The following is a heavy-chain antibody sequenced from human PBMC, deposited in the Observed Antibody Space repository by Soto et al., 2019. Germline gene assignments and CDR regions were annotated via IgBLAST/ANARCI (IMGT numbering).Heavy chain of an antibody. V-gene: IGHV3-7*01. D-gene: IGHD3-10*01. CDR1: RFTIGNYW. CDR3: AAGSPPEF. Sequence: EVLLVESGGGLVQPGGSLTLSCAASRFTIGNYWMNWVRQAPGKGLEWVANIKGEGSEKYYVGSVEGRFTISRDNTKNSRDLQRNSLRVGDTAVYYCAAGSPPEFWGQGTLVTFSS. CDR2: IKGEGSEK. J-gene: IGHJ4*02.